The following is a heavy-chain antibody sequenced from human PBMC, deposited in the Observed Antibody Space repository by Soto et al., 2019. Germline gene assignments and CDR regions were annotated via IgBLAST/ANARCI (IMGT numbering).Heavy chain of an antibody. CDR2: IYYSGST. Sequence: SETLSLTCTVSGGSISSSSYYWGWIRQPPGKGLEWIGSIYYSGSTYYNPSLKSRVTISVDTSKNQFSLKLSSVTAADTAVYYCAIHFQGSENAVVYYYYGMDVWGQGTTVTVSS. J-gene: IGHJ6*02. V-gene: IGHV4-39*01. CDR3: AIHFQGSENAVVYYYYGMDV. CDR1: GGSISSSSYY. D-gene: IGHD3-10*01.